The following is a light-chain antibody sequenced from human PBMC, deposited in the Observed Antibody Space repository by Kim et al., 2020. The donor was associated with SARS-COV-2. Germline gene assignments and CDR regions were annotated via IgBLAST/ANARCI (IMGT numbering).Light chain of an antibody. Sequence: TQSLYPGERATLSCRTSQSVSSSYLAGYHQKPGQAPRLLIYGASSRATGIPDRFSGSGSGTNFTLTISRLEPEDFAVYFCQQYGSSFGQGTKLEI. V-gene: IGKV3-20*01. J-gene: IGKJ2*01. CDR2: GAS. CDR3: QQYGSS. CDR1: QSVSSSY.